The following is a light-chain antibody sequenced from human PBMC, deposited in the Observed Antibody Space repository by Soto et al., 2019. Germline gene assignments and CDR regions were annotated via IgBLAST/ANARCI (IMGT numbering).Light chain of an antibody. J-gene: IGKJ4*01. V-gene: IGKV1-39*01. CDR2: SAS. CDR3: QQAYISLLS. CDR1: QNIRSY. Sequence: DIQMTQSPSSLSASIGDRVTITCRASQNIRSYLNWYQQKPGKAPKLLIYSASTLQSGVPSRFSGSGSGTGFTLTISALQPEHFGSYYCQQAYISLLSFGGGTKIEIK.